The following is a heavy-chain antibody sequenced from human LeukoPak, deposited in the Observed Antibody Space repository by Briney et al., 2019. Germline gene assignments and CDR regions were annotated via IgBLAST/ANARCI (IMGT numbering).Heavy chain of an antibody. V-gene: IGHV1-2*02. CDR2: INPNSGGT. J-gene: IGHJ4*02. Sequence: ASVKVSCKASGYTFTGYYMHWVRQAPGQGLEWMGWINPNSGGTNYAQKCQGRVTMSRDTSISTAYMELSRLRSDDTAVYYCARLAGTYDFWSGPDPGFDYWGQGTLVTVSS. CDR1: GYTFTGYY. CDR3: ARLAGTYDFWSGPDPGFDY. D-gene: IGHD3-3*01.